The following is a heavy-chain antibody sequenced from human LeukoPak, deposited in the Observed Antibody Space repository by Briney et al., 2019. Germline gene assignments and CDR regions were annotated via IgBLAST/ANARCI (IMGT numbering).Heavy chain of an antibody. D-gene: IGHD3-22*01. CDR2: IYYSGST. J-gene: IGHJ4*02. CDR1: GGSISSYY. CDR3: ATLSSESYFDY. V-gene: IGHV4-59*01. Sequence: SETLSLTCTVSGGSISSYYWSWIRQAPGKGLEWIGYIYYSGSTNYNPSLNSRVTISVDTSKNQFSLKLSSVTPADTAVYYCATLSSESYFDYWGQGTLVTVSS.